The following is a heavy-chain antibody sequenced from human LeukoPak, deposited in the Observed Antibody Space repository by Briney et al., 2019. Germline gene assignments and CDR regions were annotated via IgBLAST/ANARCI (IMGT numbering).Heavy chain of an antibody. CDR2: ISYDGDNE. V-gene: IGHV3-30-3*01. D-gene: IGHD2-2*01. CDR3: ARGYLSSTSCYLY. CDR1: GFTFSNFA. J-gene: IGHJ4*02. Sequence: PGRSLRLSCAASGFTFSNFAMHWVRQAPGKGLEWVAVISYDGDNEYYADSVKGQFTISRDNSKDRLYLQMNSLRAEDTAVYYCARGYLSSTSCYLYWGQGTLSPSPQ.